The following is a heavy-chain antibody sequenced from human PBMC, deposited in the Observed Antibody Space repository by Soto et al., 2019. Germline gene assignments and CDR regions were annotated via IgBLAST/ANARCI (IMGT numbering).Heavy chain of an antibody. CDR3: ARDYCSGTTCYEFDY. CDR1: GGTFSSYA. CDR2: INAGNGNT. Sequence: ASVKVSCKASGGTFSSYAISWVRQAPGQRLEWMGWINAGNGNTKYSQKFQGRVTITRDTSASTAYMELSSLKASDTSMYYCARDYCSGTTCYEFDYWGQGTQVTVSS. V-gene: IGHV1-3*01. J-gene: IGHJ4*02. D-gene: IGHD2-2*01.